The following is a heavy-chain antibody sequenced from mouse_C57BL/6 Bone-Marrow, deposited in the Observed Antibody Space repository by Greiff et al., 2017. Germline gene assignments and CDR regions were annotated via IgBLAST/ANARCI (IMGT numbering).Heavy chain of an antibody. CDR3: ARHGNYRGNSSYFDY. J-gene: IGHJ2*01. CDR1: EYEFPSHD. Sequence: EVKLMESGGGLVQPGESLKLSCESNEYEFPSHDMSWVRKTPEKRLELVAAINSDGGSTYYPDTMERRFIISRDNTKKTLYLQMSSVMSEDTALYYCARHGNYRGNSSYFDYWGQSTTLTVSS. CDR2: INSDGGST. V-gene: IGHV5-2*01. D-gene: IGHD2-1*01.